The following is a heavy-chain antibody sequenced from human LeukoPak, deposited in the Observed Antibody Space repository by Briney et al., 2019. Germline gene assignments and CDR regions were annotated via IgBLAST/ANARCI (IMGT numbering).Heavy chain of an antibody. CDR1: GYTFTSYY. V-gene: IGHV1-46*01. CDR2: INPSGGST. Sequence: ASVTVSCKASGYTFTSYYMHWVRQAPGQGLEWMGLINPSGGSTSYAQKFQGRVTMTRDTSTSTVYMELSSLRSEDTAVYYCARGGYYYDSSGYSDAFDIWGQGTMVTVSS. J-gene: IGHJ3*02. D-gene: IGHD3-22*01. CDR3: ARGGYYYDSSGYSDAFDI.